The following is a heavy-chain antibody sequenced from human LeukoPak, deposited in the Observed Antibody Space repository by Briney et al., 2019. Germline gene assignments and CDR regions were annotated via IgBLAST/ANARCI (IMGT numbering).Heavy chain of an antibody. CDR2: IYYSGST. CDR1: GGSISSYY. V-gene: IGHV4-59*08. J-gene: IGHJ4*02. Sequence: SETLSLTCTVSGGSISSYYWSWIRQPPGKGLEWIGYIYYSGSTDYGPSLKSRVTISVDTSKNQFSLKLSSTTAADTAVYHCAATRYNWNDPGYFFDYWGQGTLVTVSS. CDR3: AATRYNWNDPGYFFDY. D-gene: IGHD1-20*01.